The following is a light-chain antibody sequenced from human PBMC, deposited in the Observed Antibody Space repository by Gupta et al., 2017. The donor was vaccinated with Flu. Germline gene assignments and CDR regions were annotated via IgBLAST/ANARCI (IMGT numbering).Light chain of an antibody. CDR1: EVGSES. V-gene: IGLV3-21*02. Sequence: ENTRSTGRATEVGSESVGWYHQSPSHAPMLLVHDDSNRPSATPERFSASNFGTTATVTTTRVEAGGEADYYYQVGNSSSNHVVFGGGTKLTVL. J-gene: IGLJ2*01. CDR2: DDS. CDR3: QVGNSSSNHVV.